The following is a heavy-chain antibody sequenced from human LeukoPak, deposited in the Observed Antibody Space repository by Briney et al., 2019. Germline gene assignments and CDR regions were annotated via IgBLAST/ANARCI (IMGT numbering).Heavy chain of an antibody. V-gene: IGHV3-23*01. CDR2: ISGSGGTT. D-gene: IGHD3-3*01. J-gene: IGHJ3*02. CDR1: GFTFSSYA. CDR3: AKPLWSGYYAFDI. Sequence: PGGSLRLSCAASGFTFSSYAMSWVRQAPGKGLDWVSAISGSGGTTFYADSVKGRFTISRDNSKNTLSLQMNSLRAEDTAVYYCAKPLWSGYYAFDIWGQGTVVTVSS.